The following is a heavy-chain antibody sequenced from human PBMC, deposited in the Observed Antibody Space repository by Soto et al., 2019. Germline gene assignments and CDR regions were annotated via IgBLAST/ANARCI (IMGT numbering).Heavy chain of an antibody. Sequence: SETLSLTCTVSGGSISSDDFYWSWIRQPPGKGLDWIGYIDNSGTTYYNPSLKSRVAMSVDTSKNQFSLKLSSVTAADTAAYFCARAGYSDSSGYYMFFAYWGQGMLVTVSS. V-gene: IGHV4-30-4*01. D-gene: IGHD3-22*01. CDR3: ARAGYSDSSGYYMFFAY. CDR2: IDNSGTT. CDR1: GGSISSDDFY. J-gene: IGHJ4*02.